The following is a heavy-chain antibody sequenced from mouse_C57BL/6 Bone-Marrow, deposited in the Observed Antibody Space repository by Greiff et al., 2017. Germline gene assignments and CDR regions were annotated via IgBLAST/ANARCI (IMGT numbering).Heavy chain of an antibody. CDR2: IDPEDGET. V-gene: IGHV14-2*01. CDR3: APTAQATLYYFDY. D-gene: IGHD3-2*02. CDR1: GFNIKDYY. J-gene: IGHJ2*01. Sequence: VQLKESGAELVKPGASVKLSCTASGFNIKDYYMHWVKQRTEQGLEWIGRIDPEDGETKYAPKFQGKATITADTSSNTAYLQLSSLTSEDTAVYYCAPTAQATLYYFDYWGQGTTLTVSS.